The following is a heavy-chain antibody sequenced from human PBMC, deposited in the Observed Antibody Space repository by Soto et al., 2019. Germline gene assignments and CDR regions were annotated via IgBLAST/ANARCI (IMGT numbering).Heavy chain of an antibody. CDR1: GYTFTGYY. CDR2: INPNSGGT. CDR3: ARVEVAAAGTGYYGMDV. D-gene: IGHD6-13*01. J-gene: IGHJ6*02. Sequence: ASVKVSCKASGYTFTGYYMHWVRQAPGQGLEWMGWINPNSGGTNYAQKFQGWVTMTRDTSISTAYMELSRLRPDDTAVYYCARVEVAAAGTGYYGMDVWGQGTTVTVSS. V-gene: IGHV1-2*04.